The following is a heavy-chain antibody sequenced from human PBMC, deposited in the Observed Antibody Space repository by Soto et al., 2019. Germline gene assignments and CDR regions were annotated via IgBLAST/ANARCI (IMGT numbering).Heavy chain of an antibody. CDR2: IYYSGST. J-gene: IGHJ5*02. V-gene: IGHV4-30-4*01. D-gene: IGHD3-10*01. CDR1: GGSISSGDYY. Sequence: QVQLQESGPGLVKPSQTLSLTCTVSGGSISSGDYYWSWIRQPPGKGLEWIGYIYYSGSTYYNQSLKSRVTISVDTSKNQFSLKLSSVTAADTAVYNCARSITLVRGVCFAPWGQGNLVTVSS. CDR3: ARSITLVRGVCFAP.